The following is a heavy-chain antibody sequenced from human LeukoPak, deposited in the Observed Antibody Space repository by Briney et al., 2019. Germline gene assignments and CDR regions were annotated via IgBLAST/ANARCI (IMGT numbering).Heavy chain of an antibody. D-gene: IGHD6-19*01. Sequence: GGSLRLSCAASGFTFSSYWMNWVRQAPGKGLEWVATIKQDGRDKYYVDSVKGRFTISRDDAKNSLYLQMNSLRVEDTAVYHCVRYFTAVAPTLRLDYWGQGTLVAVSS. CDR2: IKQDGRDK. V-gene: IGHV3-7*03. CDR3: VRYFTAVAPTLRLDY. CDR1: GFTFSSYW. J-gene: IGHJ4*02.